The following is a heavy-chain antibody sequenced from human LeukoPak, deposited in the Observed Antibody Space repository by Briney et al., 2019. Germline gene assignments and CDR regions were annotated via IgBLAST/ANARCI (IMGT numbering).Heavy chain of an antibody. V-gene: IGHV3-21*01. J-gene: IGHJ4*02. CDR1: GYTFSSYS. D-gene: IGHD2-2*01. Sequence: GGSPRLSCAPSGYTFSSYSMNGVRHAPEKRREWVSPISSRSSYIFYADSVKGRLTISRDNAKNSLYLQMNSPRAEETAVYYCARGSSTHGEYYFDFWGQGTLVTVSS. CDR3: ARGSSTHGEYYFDF. CDR2: ISSRSSYI.